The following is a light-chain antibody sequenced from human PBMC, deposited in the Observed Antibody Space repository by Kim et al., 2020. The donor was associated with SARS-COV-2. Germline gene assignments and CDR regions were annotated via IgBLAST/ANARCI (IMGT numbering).Light chain of an antibody. V-gene: IGLV3-9*01. CDR1: NIEKRN. Sequence: SYELTQPLSVSVALGQTAMMTCGGDNIEKRNGHWYQQRPGQAPILVIYRDSKRPSGIPERVSGSNSGNTATLTISRVQAGDEADYYCQVWDGRAVVFGGGTQLTVL. CDR3: QVWDGRAVV. J-gene: IGLJ2*01. CDR2: RDS.